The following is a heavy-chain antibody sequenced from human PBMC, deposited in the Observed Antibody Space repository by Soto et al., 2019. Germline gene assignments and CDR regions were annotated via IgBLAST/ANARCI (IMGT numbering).Heavy chain of an antibody. CDR2: ISWNSGSI. V-gene: IGHV3-9*01. CDR3: AKVDDASGWYDY. Sequence: EVQLVESGGGLVQPGRSLRLSCAASGFTFDDYAMHWVRQAPGKGLEWVSGISWNSGSIGYADSVKGRFTISRDNAKNSLYLQMNSLSDQDTALYYCAKVDDASGWYDYWGQGTLVTVSS. CDR1: GFTFDDYA. D-gene: IGHD6-19*01. J-gene: IGHJ4*02.